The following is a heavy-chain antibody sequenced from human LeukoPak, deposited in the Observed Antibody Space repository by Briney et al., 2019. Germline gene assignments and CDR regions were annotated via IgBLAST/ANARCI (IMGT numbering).Heavy chain of an antibody. Sequence: SGGSLRLSCAASGFTFSTYTMNWVRQAPGKGLEWVSTVSDSSDVHYSDSVKGRFTIPRDNARNSLYLQMNSLRDEDTAVYYCARDGLHTAHFDYWGQGTLVTVSS. D-gene: IGHD5-18*01. J-gene: IGHJ4*02. CDR2: VSDSSDV. V-gene: IGHV3-48*02. CDR1: GFTFSTYT. CDR3: ARDGLHTAHFDY.